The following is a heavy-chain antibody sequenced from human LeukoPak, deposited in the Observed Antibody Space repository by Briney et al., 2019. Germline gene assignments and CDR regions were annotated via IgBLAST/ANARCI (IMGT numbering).Heavy chain of an antibody. CDR1: GFRFSNYW. V-gene: IGHV3-7*04. Sequence: GGSLRLSCAASGFRFSNYWMNWVRQGPGRGLEWVANIKQDGSEIHYVDSVKGRFTISRDNAKNSLHLQMSSLRAEDTAVYYCARDLRSENDYWGQGTLVTVSS. CDR3: ARDLRSENDY. CDR2: IKQDGSEI. J-gene: IGHJ4*02.